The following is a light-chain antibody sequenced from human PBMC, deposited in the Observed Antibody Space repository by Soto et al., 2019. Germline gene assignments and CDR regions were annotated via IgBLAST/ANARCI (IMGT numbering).Light chain of an antibody. J-gene: IGLJ3*02. Sequence: QSVLTQSSSASASLGSSVKLTCTLNSGHSSYIIAWHQQQPGKAPRYLMKVEGSGSYNKGSGVPDRFSGSRSGADRYLTISNLQSEDEADYYCETGDSNTRVFGGGTKVTVL. CDR1: SGHSSYI. CDR2: VEGSGSY. CDR3: ETGDSNTRV. V-gene: IGLV4-60*03.